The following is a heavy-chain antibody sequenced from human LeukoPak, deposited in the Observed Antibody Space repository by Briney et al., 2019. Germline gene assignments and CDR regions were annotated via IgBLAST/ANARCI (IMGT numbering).Heavy chain of an antibody. J-gene: IGHJ4*02. CDR3: ARQRTFDY. V-gene: IGHV5-51*01. Sequence: GESLKISCKGSGYTFSNYWIGWVRQMPGKGLEWMGIIYPGDSDTKYSPSFQGQVTFSADKSISTAYLQWSSLKASDTAMYYCARQRTFDYWGQGTLVTVSS. CDR2: IYPGDSDT. CDR1: GYTFSNYW.